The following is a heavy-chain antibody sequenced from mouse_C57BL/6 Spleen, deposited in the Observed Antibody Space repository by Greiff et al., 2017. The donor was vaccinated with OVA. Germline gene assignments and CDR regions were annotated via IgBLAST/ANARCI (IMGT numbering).Heavy chain of an antibody. V-gene: IGHV1-26*01. D-gene: IGHD2-4*01. Sequence: VQLQQSGPELVKPGASVKISCKASGYTFTDYYMNWVKQSHGKSLEWIGDINPNNGGTSYNQKFKGKATLTVDKSSSTAYMELRSLTSEDSAVYYCARSDYDYDGAYWGQGTLVTVSA. CDR3: ARSDYDYDGAY. J-gene: IGHJ3*01. CDR1: GYTFTDYY. CDR2: INPNNGGT.